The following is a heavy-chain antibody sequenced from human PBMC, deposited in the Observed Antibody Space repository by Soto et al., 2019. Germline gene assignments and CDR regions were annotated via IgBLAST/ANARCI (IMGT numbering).Heavy chain of an antibody. Sequence: QEQLQQWGAGLLKPSETLSLTCAVYGGFVSSGNYYWSWIRQPPGKGLEWIGEMSHSGGTHFNPSLKSRVPISVDTSKNQFSLKMSSVTAAATALYYCARVERGTATTVVDAFDIWGPGTMVTVSS. CDR3: ARVERGTATTVVDAFDI. CDR2: MSHSGGT. V-gene: IGHV4-34*01. D-gene: IGHD1-1*01. CDR1: GGFVSSGNYY. J-gene: IGHJ3*02.